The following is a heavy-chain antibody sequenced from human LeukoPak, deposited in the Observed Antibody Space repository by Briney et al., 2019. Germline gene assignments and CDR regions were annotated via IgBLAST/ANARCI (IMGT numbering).Heavy chain of an antibody. V-gene: IGHV3-30*03. D-gene: IGHD2-15*01. CDR1: GFTFSSYG. CDR3: ARERVVVVATTYYYYGMDV. J-gene: IGHJ6*04. Sequence: GGSLRLSCAASGFTFSSYGMHWVRQAPGKGLEWVAVISYDGTNKYYADSVKGRFTISRDNSKNTLYLQMNSLRAEDTAVYYCARERVVVVATTYYYYGMDVWGKGTTVTVSS. CDR2: ISYDGTNK.